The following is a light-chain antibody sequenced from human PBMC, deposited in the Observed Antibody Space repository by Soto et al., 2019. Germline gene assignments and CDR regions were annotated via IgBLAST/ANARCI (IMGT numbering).Light chain of an antibody. Sequence: DIQMTQSPSTLSASVGDRVTLTCRASQSISSWLAWYQQKPGNAPKLLIYDASSLESGVPSRFSGSGSGTEVTLTISSLQPHDFAAYYCQQYNSYSWTFGQGTKVEIK. J-gene: IGKJ1*01. CDR1: QSISSW. V-gene: IGKV1-5*01. CDR2: DAS. CDR3: QQYNSYSWT.